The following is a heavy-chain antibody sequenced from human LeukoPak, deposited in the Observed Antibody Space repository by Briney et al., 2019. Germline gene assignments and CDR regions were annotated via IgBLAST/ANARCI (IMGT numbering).Heavy chain of an antibody. J-gene: IGHJ4*02. D-gene: IGHD1-26*01. CDR3: AKGAGRSGYFDY. CDR1: GFTFSSYA. V-gene: IGHV3-23*01. Sequence: GGSLRLSCAASGFTFSSYAMSWVRQAPGKGLEWVSAISGSGGSTYYADSVKGRFTISRDNTKNTLYMQMNSLRAEDTAVYYCAKGAGRSGYFDYWGQGTLVTVSS. CDR2: ISGSGGST.